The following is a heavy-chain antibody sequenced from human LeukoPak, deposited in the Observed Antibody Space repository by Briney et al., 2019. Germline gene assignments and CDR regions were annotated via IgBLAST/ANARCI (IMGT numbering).Heavy chain of an antibody. CDR3: AGGSTLDRGLVYY. CDR1: GFTFSDYY. V-gene: IGHV3-7*01. D-gene: IGHD3-10*01. CDR2: IKPDGNEK. Sequence: PTGGSLRLSCAASGFTFSDYYMSWLRQAPGRGLEWVANIKPDGNEKYFVDSVRGRFTISRDNAKNSLYLQMNSLRAEDTAVYYCAGGSTLDRGLVYYWGQGTLVTVSS. J-gene: IGHJ4*02.